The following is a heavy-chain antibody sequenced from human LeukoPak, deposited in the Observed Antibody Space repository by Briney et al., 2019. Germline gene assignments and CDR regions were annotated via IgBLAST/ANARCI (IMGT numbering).Heavy chain of an antibody. D-gene: IGHD5-12*01. CDR3: AIGGYDQIGTGWYFDL. CDR2: INPNSGGT. J-gene: IGHJ2*01. V-gene: IGHV1-2*02. CDR1: GYTFTGYY. Sequence: ASVKVSCKASGYTFTGYYMHWVRQAPGQGLEWMGWINPNSGGTNYAQKFQGRVTMTRDTSISTAYMELSRLRSDDTAVYYCAIGGYDQIGTGWYFDLWGRGTLVTVSS.